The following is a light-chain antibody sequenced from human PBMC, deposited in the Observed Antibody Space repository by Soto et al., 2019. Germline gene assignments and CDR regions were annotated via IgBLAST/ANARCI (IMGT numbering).Light chain of an antibody. CDR2: AAS. CDR3: LQDYNYPYT. CDR1: KGIRND. J-gene: IGKJ2*01. V-gene: IGKV1-6*01. Sequence: AIQMTQSPSSLSASVGDRVNITCRASKGIRNDLGWYQQKTGKAPKLLIYAASSLQDGVPLRFSGSGSGTDYNLTISSLQPEDFATYYCLQDYNYPYTFGQGTKLEIK.